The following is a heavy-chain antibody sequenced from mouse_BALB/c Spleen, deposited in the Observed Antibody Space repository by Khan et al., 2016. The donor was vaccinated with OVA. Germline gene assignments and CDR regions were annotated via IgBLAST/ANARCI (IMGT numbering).Heavy chain of an antibody. V-gene: IGHV3-8*02. CDR1: GDSVTSGY. CDR2: ISYSGNT. CDR3: ACELQGFAY. Sequence: EVQLQESGPGLVKPSPTLSLTCSVTGDSVTSGYWHWIRKFPGHKLDYIGYISYSGNTSYYPSLISRISITRDTSKNQYYLQLNSVTTEDAAAYYCACELQGFAYWGQGTLVTVSS. J-gene: IGHJ3*01. D-gene: IGHD2-1*01.